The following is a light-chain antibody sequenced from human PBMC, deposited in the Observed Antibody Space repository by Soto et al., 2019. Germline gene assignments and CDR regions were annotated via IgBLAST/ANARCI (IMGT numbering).Light chain of an antibody. CDR1: QGIGNN. Sequence: DIQMTQSPSSLSASVGDRVTITCRASQGIGNNLAWYQQKPGKVPKVLIYTASTLHSGVPSRFSGSGSGTDFFLTINSLQPEDVATYFCQKYDGVPWSFGQGTRVEI. CDR3: QKYDGVPWS. J-gene: IGKJ1*01. V-gene: IGKV1-27*01. CDR2: TAS.